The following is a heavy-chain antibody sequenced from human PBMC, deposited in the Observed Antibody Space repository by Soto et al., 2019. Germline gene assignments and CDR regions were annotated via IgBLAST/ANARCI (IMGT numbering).Heavy chain of an antibody. CDR3: ARDGYNRGGFDY. J-gene: IGHJ4*02. Sequence: QVQLVESGGGVVPPGGSLRVSCVASGFTFSSYNMHWVRQAPGEGLEWVAVISFDGANTFYADSVKGRFTISRDISRDTVYLQMSSVRDEDTSIYYCARDGYNRGGFDYWGQGTLVTVSS. D-gene: IGHD3-10*01. CDR1: GFTFSSYN. CDR2: ISFDGANT. V-gene: IGHV3-30-3*01.